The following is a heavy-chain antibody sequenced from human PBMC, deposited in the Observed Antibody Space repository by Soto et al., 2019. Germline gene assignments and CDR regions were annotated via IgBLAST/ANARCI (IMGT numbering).Heavy chain of an antibody. CDR2: ISESGGTT. V-gene: IGHV3-23*01. CDR1: GFTFAGHA. Sequence: LRLSCLASGFTFAGHAMTWVRQAPGKGLEWVSTISESGGTTYYADSVKGRFTISRDNSKNTLFLQLSSLRVEDTALYYCVPGSSGGVGEDRWGQGTLVTVSS. J-gene: IGHJ5*02. CDR3: VPGSSGGVGEDR. D-gene: IGHD1-26*01.